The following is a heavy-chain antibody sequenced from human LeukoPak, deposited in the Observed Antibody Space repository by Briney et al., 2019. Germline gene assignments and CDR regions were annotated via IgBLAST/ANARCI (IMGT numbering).Heavy chain of an antibody. CDR3: GRVGGRIGAYYAMDV. J-gene: IGHJ6*02. V-gene: IGHV1-2*02. Sequence: ASVKVSCKASGDTFATYYTHWMRQTPGQGLEWMGWINSNSGATKYVQKFRGRVTMTRDTSISTAYMELSSLRSDDTAVYYCGRVGGRIGAYYAMDVWGQGTTVTVS. D-gene: IGHD3-16*01. CDR2: INSNSGAT. CDR1: GDTFATYY.